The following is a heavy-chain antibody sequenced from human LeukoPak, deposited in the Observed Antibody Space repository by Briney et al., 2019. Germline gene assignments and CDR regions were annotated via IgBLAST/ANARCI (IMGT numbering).Heavy chain of an antibody. CDR2: IRYDGSNK. J-gene: IGHJ1*01. CDR1: GFTFSSYG. Sequence: HSGGSLRLSCAASGFTFSSYGMHWVRQAPGKGLEWVAFIRYDGSNKYYADSVKGRFTISRDNSKNTLYLQMNSLRAEDTAVYYCAKAPTPVVAATLFHHWGQGTLVTVS. V-gene: IGHV3-30*02. CDR3: AKAPTPVVAATLFHH. D-gene: IGHD2-15*01.